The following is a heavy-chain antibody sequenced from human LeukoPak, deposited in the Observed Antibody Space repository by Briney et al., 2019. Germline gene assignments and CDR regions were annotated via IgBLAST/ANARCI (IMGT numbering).Heavy chain of an antibody. D-gene: IGHD1-26*01. CDR3: ARKMNIVGAQGWGYGLDV. V-gene: IGHV3-7*05. J-gene: IGHJ6*02. CDR2: IKHDGSDK. Sequence: GGSLRLSCAASGFTFSTYWMSGVRQAPGKGLEWVANIKHDGSDKKYVDSVKGRFTISRDNAKRSLYLKMNSLRAEDTAVYYCARKMNIVGAQGWGYGLDVWRHGTTVTVSS. CDR1: GFTFSTYW.